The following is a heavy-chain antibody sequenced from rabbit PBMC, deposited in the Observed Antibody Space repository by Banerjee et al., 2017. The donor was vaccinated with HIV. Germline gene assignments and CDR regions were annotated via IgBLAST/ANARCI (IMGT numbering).Heavy chain of an antibody. J-gene: IGHJ4*01. D-gene: IGHD7-1*01. CDR3: ARDLAAVTGWNFGL. V-gene: IGHV1S45*01. CDR2: IYAGSSGST. Sequence: QEQLEESGGDLVKPEGSLTLTCTASGFSFSSSYWICWIRQAPGKGLEWIACIYAGSSGSTYYASWAKGRFTISKPSSTTVTLQMTSLTAADTATYFCARDLAAVTGWNFGLWGPGTLVTVS. CDR1: GFSFSSSYW.